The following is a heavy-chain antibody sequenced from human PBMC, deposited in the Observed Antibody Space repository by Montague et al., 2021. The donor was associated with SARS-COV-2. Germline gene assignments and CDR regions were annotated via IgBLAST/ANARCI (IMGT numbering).Heavy chain of an antibody. J-gene: IGHJ4*02. CDR1: GYSISSGYY. CDR3: VRDLNNRVSDY. D-gene: IGHD1/OR15-1a*01. CDR2: ISYIGKT. Sequence: SETLSLTCSVSGYSISSGYYWGWIRQPPGKGLELVGCISYIGKTYYSPSLKSRPTISLDSSKNQFYLQARSAAAADTAVYYCVRDLNNRVSDYWGQGTLVTVSS. V-gene: IGHV4-38-2*02.